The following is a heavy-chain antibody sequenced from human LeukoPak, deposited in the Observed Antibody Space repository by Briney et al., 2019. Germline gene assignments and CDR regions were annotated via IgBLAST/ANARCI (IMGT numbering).Heavy chain of an antibody. CDR3: AKDRPPHCTKGVCSYYYYYMDV. J-gene: IGHJ6*03. CDR1: GFTFDDYA. V-gene: IGHV3-9*01. D-gene: IGHD2-8*01. CDR2: ISWNSGSI. Sequence: GGSLRLSCAASGFTFDDYAMHCVRQAPGKGLEWVSGISWNSGSIGYADSVKGRFTISRDNAKNSLYLQMNSLRAEDTAVYYCAKDRPPHCTKGVCSYYYYYMDVWGKGTTVTVSS.